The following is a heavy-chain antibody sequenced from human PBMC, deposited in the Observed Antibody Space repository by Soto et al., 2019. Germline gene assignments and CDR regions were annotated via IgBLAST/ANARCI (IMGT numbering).Heavy chain of an antibody. CDR2: VSYDGSNK. CDR1: GFTFSSYG. V-gene: IGHV3-30*18. J-gene: IGHJ4*02. D-gene: IGHD3-22*01. CDR3: AKDTYYYDRSGYYTYEH. Sequence: GGSLRLSCAASGFTFSSYGVHWVRQAPGKGLEWVASVSYDGSNKHYADSVKGRFTISRDNSRNTLDLQMNSLRAEDTAVYYCAKDTYYYDRSGYYTYEHWGQGTQVTVSS.